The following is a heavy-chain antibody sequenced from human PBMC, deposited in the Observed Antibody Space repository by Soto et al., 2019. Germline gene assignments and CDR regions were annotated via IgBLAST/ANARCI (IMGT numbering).Heavy chain of an antibody. V-gene: IGHV1-69*13. CDR1: GGTFSSYA. D-gene: IGHD6-6*01. Sequence: ASVKVSCKASGGTFSSYAISWVRQAPGQGLEWMGGIIPIFGTANYAQKFQGRVTITADESTSTAYMELSSLRSEDTAVYYCSTTGGAARFHYGMDVWGQGTTVTVSS. J-gene: IGHJ6*02. CDR3: STTGGAARFHYGMDV. CDR2: IIPIFGTA.